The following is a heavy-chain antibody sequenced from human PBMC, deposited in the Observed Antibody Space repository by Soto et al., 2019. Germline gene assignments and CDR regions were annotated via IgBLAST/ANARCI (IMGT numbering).Heavy chain of an antibody. Sequence: EVQLVESGGGLVKPGGSLRLSCAASGFTFSSYSMNWVRQAPGKGLEWVSSISSSSSYIYYADSVKGRFTISRDNAKNSLYLQMNSLRAEDTAGYYCARDQLPRYYGMDVWGQGTTVTVSS. V-gene: IGHV3-21*01. CDR3: ARDQLPRYYGMDV. J-gene: IGHJ6*02. CDR2: ISSSSSYI. D-gene: IGHD2-2*01. CDR1: GFTFSSYS.